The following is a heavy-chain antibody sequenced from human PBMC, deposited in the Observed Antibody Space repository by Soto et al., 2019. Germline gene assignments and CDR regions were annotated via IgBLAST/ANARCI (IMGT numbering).Heavy chain of an antibody. CDR3: ARDDIGRNPFDY. CDR1: GFTFSSYG. D-gene: IGHD1-26*01. V-gene: IGHV3-48*02. Sequence: EVQLVESGGGLVQPGGSLRLSCAASGFTFSSYGMNWVRQAPGKGLEWGSYISSSSTTIHYADSVKGRFTISRDNAKNSLYLQMSGLRDEDTAVYYCARDDIGRNPFDYWGQGTLVTVSS. J-gene: IGHJ4*02. CDR2: ISSSSTTI.